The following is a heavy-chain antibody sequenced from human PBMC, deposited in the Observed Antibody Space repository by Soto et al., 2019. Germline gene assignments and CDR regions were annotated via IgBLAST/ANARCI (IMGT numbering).Heavy chain of an antibody. Sequence: SETLSLTCTVSGGSVSSGSYYWSWIRQPPGTGLEWIGYIYYSGSTDYNPSLKSRVTISVDTSTTQFSLKLSSVAAADTAVYYCARYSSSSVFDYWGQGILVTVSS. J-gene: IGHJ4*02. CDR3: ARYSSSSVFDY. CDR1: GGSVSSGSYY. D-gene: IGHD6-6*01. CDR2: IYYSGST. V-gene: IGHV4-61*01.